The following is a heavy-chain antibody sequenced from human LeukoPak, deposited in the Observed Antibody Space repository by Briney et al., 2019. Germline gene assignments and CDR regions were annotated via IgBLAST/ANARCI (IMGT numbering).Heavy chain of an antibody. CDR3: AKDVGYDFWSGYYSPYYFDY. CDR1: GFTFSSYA. Sequence: GGSLRLSCAASGFTFSSYAMSWVRQAPGKGLEWVSAISGSGGSTYYADSVKGRFTISRDNSKNTLYLQMNSLRAEDTAVYYCAKDVGYDFWSGYYSPYYFDYWGQGTLVTVSS. J-gene: IGHJ4*02. CDR2: ISGSGGST. V-gene: IGHV3-23*01. D-gene: IGHD3-3*01.